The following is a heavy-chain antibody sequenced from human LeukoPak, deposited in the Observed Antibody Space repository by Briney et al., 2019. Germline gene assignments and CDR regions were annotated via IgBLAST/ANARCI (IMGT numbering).Heavy chain of an antibody. V-gene: IGHV3-23*01. CDR2: ISESGAST. D-gene: IGHD2-15*01. Sequence: PGGSLRLSCSVSAFTFNTFDNFAMNWVRQAPGKGLEWVAAISESGASTYYAASVKGRFTISRDNSENTLYLQMHGLRAGDTAVYYCAKDTLLSYYFDYWGQGTLVTVSS. CDR3: AKDTLLSYYFDY. CDR1: AFTFNTFDNFA. J-gene: IGHJ4*02.